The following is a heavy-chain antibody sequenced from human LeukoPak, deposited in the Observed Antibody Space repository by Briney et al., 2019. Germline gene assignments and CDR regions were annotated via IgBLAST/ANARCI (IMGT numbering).Heavy chain of an antibody. CDR3: ARVCSSTSCYGKKVSREGRYYYYYMDV. V-gene: IGHV1-8*01. D-gene: IGHD2-2*01. Sequence: ASVKVSCKASGYTFTSYDINWVRQATGQGLEWMGWMNPNSGNTGYAQKFQGRVTMTRNTSISTAYMELSSLRSEDTAVYYCARVCSSTSCYGKKVSREGRYYYYYMDVWGKGTTVTVSS. CDR1: GYTFTSYD. J-gene: IGHJ6*03. CDR2: MNPNSGNT.